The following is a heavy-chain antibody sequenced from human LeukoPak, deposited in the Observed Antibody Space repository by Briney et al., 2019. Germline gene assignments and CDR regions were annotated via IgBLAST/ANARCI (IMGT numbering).Heavy chain of an antibody. J-gene: IGHJ4*02. V-gene: IGHV4-39*01. D-gene: IGHD1-26*01. CDR1: GGSINSGSYY. CDR3: ARLRLKRSGTYFAQVYFDY. Sequence: SSEPLSLTCSVSGGSINSGSYYWGWIRQPRGKGLVWIGSIYYSGSTYYNLSLKSRVTIFVDMSKNQLSLKLSSVTAADTAVYYCARLRLKRSGTYFAQVYFDYWGQRTLVTVSS. CDR2: IYYSGST.